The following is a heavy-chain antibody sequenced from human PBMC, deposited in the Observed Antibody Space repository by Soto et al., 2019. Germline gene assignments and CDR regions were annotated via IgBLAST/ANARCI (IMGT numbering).Heavy chain of an antibody. V-gene: IGHV1-69*13. D-gene: IGHD3-3*01. CDR3: ARSPSPIFGVVSMRFDP. Sequence: SVKVSCKASGGTFSSYAISWVRQAPGQGLEWMGGIIPIFGTANYAQKFQGRVTITADESTSTAYMELSSLRSEDTAVYYCARSPSPIFGVVSMRFDPWGQGTLVTVSS. CDR1: GGTFSSYA. CDR2: IIPIFGTA. J-gene: IGHJ5*02.